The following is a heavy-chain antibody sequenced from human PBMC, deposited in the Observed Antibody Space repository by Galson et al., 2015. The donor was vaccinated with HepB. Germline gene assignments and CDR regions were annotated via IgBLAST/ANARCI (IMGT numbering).Heavy chain of an antibody. J-gene: IGHJ6*02. V-gene: IGHV5-51*01. CDR1: GYSFRNYW. CDR3: ARLGHEGYHYYGMDV. D-gene: IGHD2-2*01. CDR2: IYPGDSET. Sequence: SGAEVKKPGESLKISCKASGYSFRNYWIGWVRQMPGKGLECMGIIYPGDSETRYSPSFRGQVTLSADKSTNTAYLQWSSLKASDTAMYYCARLGHEGYHYYGMDVWGQGTTVTVSS.